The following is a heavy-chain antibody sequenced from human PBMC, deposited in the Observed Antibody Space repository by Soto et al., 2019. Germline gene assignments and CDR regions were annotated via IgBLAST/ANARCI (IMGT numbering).Heavy chain of an antibody. V-gene: IGHV1-24*01. D-gene: IGHD3-16*01. J-gene: IGHJ6*03. CDR3: ATVYTAAWSTHNYYYMDV. Sequence: QVQLVQSGAEVKEPGASVQFSCKVSGYTLTELSIHWVRQAPGKGLEWMGGFDPEDGETLYAQKFQGRVTMTEDTSTDTAYMDLSSLSSEDTAVYYCATVYTAAWSTHNYYYMDVWGKGTTVTVSS. CDR1: GYTLTELS. CDR2: FDPEDGET.